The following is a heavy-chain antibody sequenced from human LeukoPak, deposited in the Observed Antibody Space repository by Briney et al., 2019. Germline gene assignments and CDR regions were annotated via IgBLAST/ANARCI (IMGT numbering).Heavy chain of an antibody. J-gene: IGHJ6*03. Sequence: PSETLSLTCTVSGGSISGYYWSWIRQPPGKGLEWIGYIYSSGTTNYNPSLKSRLTISADTSKNQFSLRLTSVTAADTAVYYCARRGGRQLGPHSYYYYMDVWGKGTTVTVSS. V-gene: IGHV4-4*09. D-gene: IGHD6-6*01. CDR3: ARRGGRQLGPHSYYYYMDV. CDR2: IYSSGTT. CDR1: GGSISGYY.